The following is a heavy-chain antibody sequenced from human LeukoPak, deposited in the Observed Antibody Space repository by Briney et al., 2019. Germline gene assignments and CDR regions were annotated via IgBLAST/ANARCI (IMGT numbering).Heavy chain of an antibody. Sequence: PGGSLRLSCAASGFTFSNYAMSWVRQAPGKGLEWVSAINDSGGSTYYADSVKGRFTISRDNSKNTLYLQMNSPRAEDTAVYYCAKPAISSRGWYYDYWGQGTLVTVSS. CDR2: INDSGGST. CDR3: AKPAISSRGWYYDY. CDR1: GFTFSNYA. J-gene: IGHJ4*02. V-gene: IGHV3-23*01. D-gene: IGHD6-19*01.